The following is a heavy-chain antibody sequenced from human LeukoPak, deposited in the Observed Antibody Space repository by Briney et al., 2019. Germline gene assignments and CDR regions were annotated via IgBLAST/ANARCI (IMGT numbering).Heavy chain of an antibody. CDR1: GFTFTSYD. Sequence: ASVKVSCEASGFTFTSYDINWVRQATGQGLEWMGWMNPNNGNTGYAQKFQGRVTMTRDTSISTAYMELRSLRSEDTAVYYCVRDGEGVAISVNYWFDPWGQGTLVTVSS. V-gene: IGHV1-8*01. D-gene: IGHD3-10*01. CDR2: MNPNNGNT. CDR3: VRDGEGVAISVNYWFDP. J-gene: IGHJ5*02.